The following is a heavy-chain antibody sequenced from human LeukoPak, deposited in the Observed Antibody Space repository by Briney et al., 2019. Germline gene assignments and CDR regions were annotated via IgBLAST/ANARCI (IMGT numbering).Heavy chain of an antibody. CDR1: GYTFTRYG. J-gene: IGHJ3*02. CDR2: ISAYNGNT. V-gene: IGHV1-18*01. Sequence: GASVKVSCKASGYTFTRYGISWVRQAPGQGLEWMGWISAYNGNTNYAQKLQGRVTMTTDTSTSTAYMELRSLRSDDTAVYYCARPIYDSSGPVAFDIWGQGTMVTVSS. D-gene: IGHD3-22*01. CDR3: ARPIYDSSGPVAFDI.